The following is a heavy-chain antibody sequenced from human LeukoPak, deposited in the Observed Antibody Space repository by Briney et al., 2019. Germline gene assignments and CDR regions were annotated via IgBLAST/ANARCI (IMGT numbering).Heavy chain of an antibody. CDR1: GGSFSGYY. CDR3: ARGEGAMAHFDY. D-gene: IGHD5-18*01. J-gene: IGHJ4*02. V-gene: IGHV4-34*01. CDR2: INHSGST. Sequence: PSESLSRTCAVYGGSFSGYYWSWIRQPPRKRLELIGEINHSGSTNYNPSLKSRVTISVDTSKNQFSLKLSSVTAADTAVYYCARGEGAMAHFDYWGQGTLVTVSS.